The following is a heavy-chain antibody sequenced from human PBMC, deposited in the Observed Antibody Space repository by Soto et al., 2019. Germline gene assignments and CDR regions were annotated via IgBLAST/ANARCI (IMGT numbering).Heavy chain of an antibody. J-gene: IGHJ4*02. CDR1: GFTFSSYS. CDR3: ARASNYYDSSGRSDY. V-gene: IGHV3-21*01. D-gene: IGHD3-22*01. Sequence: GSLRLSCAASGFTFSSYSMNWVRQAPGKGLEWVSSISSSSSYIYYADSVKGRFTISRDNAKNSLYLQMNSLRAEDTAVYYCARASNYYDSSGRSDYWGQGTLVTVSS. CDR2: ISSSSSYI.